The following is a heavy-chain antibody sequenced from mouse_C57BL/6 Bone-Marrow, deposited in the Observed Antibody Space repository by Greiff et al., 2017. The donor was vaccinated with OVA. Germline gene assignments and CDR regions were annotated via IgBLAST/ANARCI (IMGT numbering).Heavy chain of an antibody. CDR3: AREGPYYYGSGFAY. V-gene: IGHV1-81*01. CDR2: IYPRSGNT. D-gene: IGHD1-1*01. J-gene: IGHJ3*01. CDR1: GYTFTSYG. Sequence: QVQLQQSGAELARPGASVKLSCKASGYTFTSYGISWVKQRPGQGLEWIGEIYPRSGNTYYNEKFKGKATLTADKSSSTAYMALRSLTSEDSAVYVCAREGPYYYGSGFAYWGQGTLVTVSA.